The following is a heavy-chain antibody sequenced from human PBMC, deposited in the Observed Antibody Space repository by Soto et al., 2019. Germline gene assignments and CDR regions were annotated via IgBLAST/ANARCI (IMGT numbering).Heavy chain of an antibody. CDR3: ARGDLTRDF. Sequence: QVLLQQWGAGLLKPSETLSLTCAVYGGSFSDYYWSWIRQPPGKGLEWIGEINHSGSTNYIPSLKSRVTISVDTSKNQFSLKLSSVTAADTAVYYCARGDLTRDFWGQGTLVTVSS. J-gene: IGHJ4*02. V-gene: IGHV4-34*01. CDR2: INHSGST. CDR1: GGSFSDYY.